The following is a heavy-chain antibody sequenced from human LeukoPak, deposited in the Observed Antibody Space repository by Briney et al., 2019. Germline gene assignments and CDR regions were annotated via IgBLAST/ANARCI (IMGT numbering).Heavy chain of an antibody. D-gene: IGHD2-2*01. CDR3: ARDGCSSTSCYLSTLLGYCYYMDV. CDR2: ISSSSIYI. CDR1: GFNFSDYY. Sequence: PGGSLRLSCAASGFNFSDYYMNWVRQAPGKGLEWVSSISSSSIYIYYADSVKGRFTISRDNAKNSLYLQMTSLRAEDMAVYYCARDGCSSTSCYLSTLLGYCYYMDVWGKGTTVTVSS. V-gene: IGHV3-21*01. J-gene: IGHJ6*03.